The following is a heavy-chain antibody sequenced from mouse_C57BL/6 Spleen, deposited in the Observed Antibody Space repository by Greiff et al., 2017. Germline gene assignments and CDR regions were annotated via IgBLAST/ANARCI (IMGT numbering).Heavy chain of an antibody. Sequence: QVQLQQSGPELVKPGASVKISCKASGYAFSSSWMNWVKQRPGKGLEWIGRIYPGDGDTNYNGKFKGKATLTADKSSSTAYMQLSSLTSEDSAVYFWARSPSYYGSSYGYFDVWGTGTTVTVSS. CDR1: GYAFSSSW. CDR3: ARSPSYYGSSYGYFDV. D-gene: IGHD1-1*01. CDR2: IYPGDGDT. V-gene: IGHV1-82*01. J-gene: IGHJ1*03.